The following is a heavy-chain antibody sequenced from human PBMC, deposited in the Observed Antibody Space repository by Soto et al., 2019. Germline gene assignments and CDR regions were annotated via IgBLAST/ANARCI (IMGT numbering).Heavy chain of an antibody. CDR2: INHSGSS. CDR1: GGSFSGYY. Sequence: QVQLQQWGAGLLKPSETLSLTCAVYGGSFSGYYWSWIRQPPGKGLEWIGEINHSGSSNYNPSLKSRVTISVDTSKNQFSLKLSSVTAADTAVYYCASIRLGESTVTTYSYYYYGMDVWGQGTTVTVSS. J-gene: IGHJ6*02. V-gene: IGHV4-34*01. D-gene: IGHD4-17*01. CDR3: ASIRLGESTVTTYSYYYYGMDV.